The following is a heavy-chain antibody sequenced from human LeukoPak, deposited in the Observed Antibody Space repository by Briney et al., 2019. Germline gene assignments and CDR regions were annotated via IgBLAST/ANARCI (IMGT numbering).Heavy chain of an antibody. D-gene: IGHD2-2*01. Sequence: SETLSLTCTVSGGSISSYYWSWIRQPPGKGLEWIGYIYYSGSTNYNPSLKSRVTISVDTSKNQFSLKLSSVTAADTAVYYCARDLCSSTSCYIDYWGQGTLVTVSS. CDR2: IYYSGST. CDR1: GGSISSYY. J-gene: IGHJ4*02. V-gene: IGHV4-59*01. CDR3: ARDLCSSTSCYIDY.